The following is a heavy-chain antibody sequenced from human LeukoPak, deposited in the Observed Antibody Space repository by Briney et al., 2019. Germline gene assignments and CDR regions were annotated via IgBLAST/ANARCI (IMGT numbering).Heavy chain of an antibody. CDR3: AREQIAYNWFAP. Sequence: SETLSLTCTVSGDSISSGGYYWSWIRQPPGKGLEWIGYIYYSGSTYYNPSLKSRVTISVDTSKNQFSLKLSSVTAADTAVYYCAREQIAYNWFAPWGQGPLVTVSS. CDR2: IYYSGST. D-gene: IGHD3-3*02. CDR1: GDSISSGGYY. J-gene: IGHJ5*02. V-gene: IGHV4-30-4*01.